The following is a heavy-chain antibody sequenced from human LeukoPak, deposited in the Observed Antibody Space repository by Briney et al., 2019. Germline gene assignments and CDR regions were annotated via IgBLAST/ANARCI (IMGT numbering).Heavy chain of an antibody. D-gene: IGHD6-13*01. Sequence: GGSLRLSCAASGFTFDDYAMHWVRQAPGKGLEWVSGISWNSGSIGYADSVKGRFTISRDNAKNSLYLQMNSLRAEDTALYYCAKATDFAQQLVLCAFDNWGQGTMVTVSS. CDR1: GFTFDDYA. CDR2: ISWNSGSI. CDR3: AKATDFAQQLVLCAFDN. J-gene: IGHJ3*02. V-gene: IGHV3-9*01.